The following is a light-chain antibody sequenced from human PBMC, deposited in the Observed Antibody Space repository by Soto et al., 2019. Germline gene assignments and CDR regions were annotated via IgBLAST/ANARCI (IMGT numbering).Light chain of an antibody. CDR1: QSVSSD. CDR3: QQHGQWPIT. V-gene: IGKV3-15*01. CDR2: GAS. Sequence: EIVMTDSPATLSVTPGERVNLSCRASQSVSSDLAWYQQKPGQAPRLLIYGASTRATGIPARFSGSGSGTEFTLTISCLQSEDFATYYCQQHGQWPITFGQGARLEIK. J-gene: IGKJ5*01.